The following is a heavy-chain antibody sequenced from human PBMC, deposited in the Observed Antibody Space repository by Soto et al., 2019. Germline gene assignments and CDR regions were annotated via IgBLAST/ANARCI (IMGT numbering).Heavy chain of an antibody. CDR2: IYQSGNT. D-gene: IGHD3-3*01. Sequence: TLSLTCIVSDYSISSGYHWGWIRQPPGKGLECIGTIYQSGNTNYNPSLKSRVSIPVDTSKSQFSLKLSSVTAADTAVYYCARAHDFWGGRQQPIDSWGQGTLVTVSS. CDR3: ARAHDFWGGRQQPIDS. V-gene: IGHV4-38-2*02. CDR1: DYSISSGYH. J-gene: IGHJ4*02.